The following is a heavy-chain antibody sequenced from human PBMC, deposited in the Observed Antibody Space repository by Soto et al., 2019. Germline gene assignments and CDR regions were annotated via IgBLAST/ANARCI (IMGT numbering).Heavy chain of an antibody. Sequence: QVLLVESGGGLVKAGGSLILSCAASGFIFSDYYMSWVRQTPGKGLEWVSYISTRSTYTNYADSVKGRFTISRDNTKNSLYLQMDSLRVEDTAVYYCARDLAWKRGKVGRYYYGMDVWGQGTTVTVSS. J-gene: IGHJ6*02. V-gene: IGHV3-11*06. CDR1: GFIFSDYY. D-gene: IGHD1-1*01. CDR2: ISTRSTYT. CDR3: ARDLAWKRGKVGRYYYGMDV.